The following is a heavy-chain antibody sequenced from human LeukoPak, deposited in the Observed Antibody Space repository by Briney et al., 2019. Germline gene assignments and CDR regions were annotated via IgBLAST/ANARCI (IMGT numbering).Heavy chain of an antibody. CDR2: IYHSGST. CDR1: GYSISSGYY. CDR3: ASSGYYPDALDI. V-gene: IGHV4-38-2*02. D-gene: IGHD3-22*01. Sequence: SETLSLTCTVSGYSISSGYYWGWIRQPPGKGLEWIGSIYHSGSTYYNPSLKSRVTISVDTSKNQFSLKLSSVTAADTAVYYCASSGYYPDALDIWGQGTMVTVSS. J-gene: IGHJ3*02.